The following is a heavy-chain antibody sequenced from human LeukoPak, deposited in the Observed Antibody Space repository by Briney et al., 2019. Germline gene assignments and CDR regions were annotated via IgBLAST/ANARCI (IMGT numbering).Heavy chain of an antibody. CDR2: ICWNSGSI. V-gene: IGHV3-9*01. J-gene: IGHJ4*02. D-gene: IGHD3-10*01. Sequence: SLRLSCAASGFTFDDYAMHWVRPAPGTGLEWVSGICWNSGSIGYADSVKGRFTISRDNAKNSLYLQMNSLRAEDTALYYCAKARVRGVIMEYYFDYWGQGTLVTVSS. CDR1: GFTFDDYA. CDR3: AKARVRGVIMEYYFDY.